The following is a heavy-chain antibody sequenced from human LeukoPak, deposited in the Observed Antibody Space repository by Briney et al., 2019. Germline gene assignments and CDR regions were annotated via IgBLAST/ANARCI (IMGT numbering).Heavy chain of an antibody. CDR3: ARGIEFRDAFDI. CDR1: GGTFSSYA. CDR2: IIPILGIA. J-gene: IGHJ3*02. V-gene: IGHV1-69*04. Sequence: ASVKVSCKASGGTFSSYAISWVRQAPGQGLEWMGRIIPILGIANYAQKFQGRVTITADKSTSTAYMELSRLRSDDTAVYYCARGIEFRDAFDIWGQGTMVTVSS. D-gene: IGHD5-12*01.